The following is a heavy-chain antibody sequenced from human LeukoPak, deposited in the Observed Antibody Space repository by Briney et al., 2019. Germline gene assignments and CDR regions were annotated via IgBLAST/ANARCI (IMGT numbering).Heavy chain of an antibody. Sequence: GPAVKVSCKASGGTFSSYAISWVRQAPGQGLEWMGGIIPIFGTANYAQKFQGRVTITADESTSTAYLELSSLRSEDTAVYYCARHYYYDSSGYSYWGQGTLVTVSS. CDR2: IIPIFGTA. J-gene: IGHJ4*02. CDR3: ARHYYYDSSGYSY. CDR1: GGTFSSYA. V-gene: IGHV1-69*13. D-gene: IGHD3-22*01.